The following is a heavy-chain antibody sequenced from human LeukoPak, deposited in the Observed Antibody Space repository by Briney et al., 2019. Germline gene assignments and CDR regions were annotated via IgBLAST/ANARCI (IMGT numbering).Heavy chain of an antibody. D-gene: IGHD2-15*01. CDR2: INSDGSST. Sequence: GGSLRLSCAASGFTFSSYWMHWVRQAPGKGLVWVSRINSDGSSTSYADSVKGRFTISRDNAKNTLYLQMNSLRAEDTAVYYCARDKEIGYCSGGSCYSDAFDIWGQGTMVTVSP. J-gene: IGHJ3*02. CDR1: GFTFSSYW. CDR3: ARDKEIGYCSGGSCYSDAFDI. V-gene: IGHV3-74*01.